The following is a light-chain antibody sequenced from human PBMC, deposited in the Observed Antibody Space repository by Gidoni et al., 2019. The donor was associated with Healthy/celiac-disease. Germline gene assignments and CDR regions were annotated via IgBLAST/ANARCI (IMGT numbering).Light chain of an antibody. Sequence: EIVMTQSPATLSVSPGERATLSCRASQSVSSNLAWYQQKPCQAPRLLIYGASTRATDIPARFSGSGSGTEFTLTISSLQSEDFAVYYCQQYNNWPLTFGGXTKVEIK. V-gene: IGKV3-15*01. CDR3: QQYNNWPLT. J-gene: IGKJ4*01. CDR1: QSVSSN. CDR2: GAS.